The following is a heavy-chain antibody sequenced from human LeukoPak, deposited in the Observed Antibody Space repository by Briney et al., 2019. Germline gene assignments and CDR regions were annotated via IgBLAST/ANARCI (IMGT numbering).Heavy chain of an antibody. V-gene: IGHV1-18*01. J-gene: IGHJ3*02. D-gene: IGHD6-19*01. CDR3: AREAPVAAGSDAFDI. CDR1: GYTFTTYG. Sequence: AASVTVSFKSAGYTFTTYGISWMRQAPGQSLEWMGWSGPYNSNTKYAQKLQGRVTITTDTSTNTAYMEVRSLRSDATAVYYCAREAPVAAGSDAFDIWGQGTMVTVSS. CDR2: SGPYNSNT.